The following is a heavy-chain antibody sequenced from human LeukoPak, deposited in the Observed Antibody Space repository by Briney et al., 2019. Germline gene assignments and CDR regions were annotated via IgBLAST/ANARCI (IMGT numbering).Heavy chain of an antibody. V-gene: IGHV3-23*01. CDR1: GFTFSSYA. J-gene: IGHJ4*02. Sequence: GGSLSLSCAASGFTFSSYAMSWVRQAPGKGLEWVSAISGSGGSTYYADSVKGRFTISRDNSKNTLYLQMNSLRAEDTAVYYCAKDKLLWFGELTSGSTFDYWGEGTLVTVSS. CDR3: AKDKLLWFGELTSGSTFDY. D-gene: IGHD3-10*01. CDR2: ISGSGGST.